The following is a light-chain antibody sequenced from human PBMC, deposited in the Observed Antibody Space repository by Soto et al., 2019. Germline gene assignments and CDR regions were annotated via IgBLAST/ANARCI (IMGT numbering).Light chain of an antibody. J-gene: IGLJ1*01. CDR1: SSDVGSYDL. CDR3: CSYAGLGTYV. CDR2: EGS. V-gene: IGLV2-23*01. Sequence: QSALTQPASVSGSPGQSITISCTGTSSDVGSYDLVSWSQQHPGKAPKLMIYEGSKRPSGVSSRFSGSKSGNTASLTISGLQADDQADYYCCSYAGLGTYVFGTGTKLTVL.